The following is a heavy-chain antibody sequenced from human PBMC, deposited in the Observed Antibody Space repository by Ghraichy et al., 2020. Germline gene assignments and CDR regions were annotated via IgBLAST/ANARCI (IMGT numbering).Heavy chain of an antibody. CDR2: IYFTGTV. CDR3: ARRKQRGHFDY. Sequence: SETLSLSCSVSGGSVNVTGYYWGWVRQTPEKGLEWIGSIYFTGTVRHNPSLNNRVTISLDTSRTQFSLTLTSVTAADTAVYFCARRKQRGHFDYWGQGILVTVSS. V-gene: IGHV4-39*01. D-gene: IGHD1/OR15-1a*01. CDR1: GGSVNVTGYY. J-gene: IGHJ4*02.